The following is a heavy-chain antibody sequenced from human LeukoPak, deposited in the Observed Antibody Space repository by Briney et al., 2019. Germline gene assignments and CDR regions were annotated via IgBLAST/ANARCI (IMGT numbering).Heavy chain of an antibody. D-gene: IGHD3-10*01. J-gene: IGHJ6*02. V-gene: IGHV3-7*01. CDR3: ARERTTMVRGVIYYYGMDV. CDR1: GFTFSSYW. Sequence: GGSLRLSCAASGFTFSSYWMSWVRQAPGKGLEGVANIKQDGSEKYYVDSVKGRFTISRDNARNSLYLQMNSLRAEDTAVYYCARERTTMVRGVIYYYGMDVWGQGTTVTVSS. CDR2: IKQDGSEK.